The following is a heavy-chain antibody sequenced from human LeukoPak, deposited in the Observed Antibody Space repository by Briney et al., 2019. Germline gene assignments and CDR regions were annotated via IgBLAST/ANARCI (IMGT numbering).Heavy chain of an antibody. CDR1: GGSISSGGYY. CDR3: ARGGITGTLFDY. Sequence: SQTLSLTCTASGGSISSGGYYWSWIRQHPGKGLEWIGYIYYSGSTYYNPSLKSRVTISVDTSKNQFSLKLSSVTAADTAVYYCARGGITGTLFDYWGQGTPVTVSS. V-gene: IGHV4-31*03. D-gene: IGHD1-20*01. J-gene: IGHJ4*02. CDR2: IYYSGST.